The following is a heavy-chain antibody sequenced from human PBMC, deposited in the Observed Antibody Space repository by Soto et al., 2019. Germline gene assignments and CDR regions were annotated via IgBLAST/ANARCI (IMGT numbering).Heavy chain of an antibody. CDR1: GGSISSYY. Sequence: SETLSLTCTVSGGSISSYYWSWIRQPPGKGLEWIGYIYYSGSTNYNPSLKSRVTISVDTSKNQFSLKLSSVTAADTAVYYCARGTVRGVKGMDVWGQGTTVTVSS. V-gene: IGHV4-59*12. CDR3: ARGTVRGVKGMDV. J-gene: IGHJ6*02. CDR2: IYYSGST. D-gene: IGHD3-10*01.